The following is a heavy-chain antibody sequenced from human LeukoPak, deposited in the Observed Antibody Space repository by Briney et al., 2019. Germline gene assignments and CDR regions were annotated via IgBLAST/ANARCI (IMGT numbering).Heavy chain of an antibody. Sequence: PGRSLRLSCTASGFTFGDYAMSWVRQAPGKGLEWAGFIRSKAYGGTTEYAASVKGRFTISRDDSKSIAYLQMNSLKTEDTAVYYCTRVKGAVTGVWFDPWGQGTLVTVSS. CDR3: TRVKGAVTGVWFDP. CDR1: GFTFGDYA. CDR2: IRSKAYGGTT. V-gene: IGHV3-49*04. D-gene: IGHD2-21*02. J-gene: IGHJ5*02.